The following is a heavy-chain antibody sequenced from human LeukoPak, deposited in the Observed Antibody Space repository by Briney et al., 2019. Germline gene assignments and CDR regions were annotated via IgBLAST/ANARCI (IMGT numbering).Heavy chain of an antibody. CDR3: ARTYCSSTSCLDYAIDY. CDR2: IIPIFGTA. CDR1: GGTFSSYT. V-gene: IGHV1-69*05. Sequence: ASVKVSCKASGGTFSSYTISWLRQAPGQGLEWIGRIIPIFGTANYAQKFQGRVTITTDESTSTAYMELSSLRSEDTAVYYCARTYCSSTSCLDYAIDYWGQGTLVTVSS. D-gene: IGHD2-2*01. J-gene: IGHJ4*02.